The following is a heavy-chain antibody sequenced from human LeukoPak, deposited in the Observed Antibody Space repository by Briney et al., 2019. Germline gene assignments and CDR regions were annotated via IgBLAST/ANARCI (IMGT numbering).Heavy chain of an antibody. CDR1: GYSISSGYY. D-gene: IGHD2-8*02. J-gene: IGHJ2*01. CDR3: ARQPLLGSYWFFDL. CDR2: IYHSGST. Sequence: SETLSLTCTVSGYSISSGYYWGWIRQPPGKGLEWIGSIYHSGSTYYNPSLKSRVTISVDTSKNQFSLKLSSVTAADTAVYYCARQPLLGSYWFFDLWGRGTLVTVSS. V-gene: IGHV4-38-2*02.